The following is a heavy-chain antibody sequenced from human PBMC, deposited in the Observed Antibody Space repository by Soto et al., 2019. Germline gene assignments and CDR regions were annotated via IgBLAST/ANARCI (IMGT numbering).Heavy chain of an antibody. CDR1: GFTFSSYS. Sequence: PGGSLRLSCAASGFTFSSYSMNWVRQAPGKGLEWVSYISSSSSTIYYADSVKGRFTISRDNAKNSLYLQMNSLRAEDTAVDYCARGRQQLVNHDAFDIWGQGTMVTVSS. V-gene: IGHV3-48*01. D-gene: IGHD6-13*01. CDR3: ARGRQQLVNHDAFDI. CDR2: ISSSSSTI. J-gene: IGHJ3*02.